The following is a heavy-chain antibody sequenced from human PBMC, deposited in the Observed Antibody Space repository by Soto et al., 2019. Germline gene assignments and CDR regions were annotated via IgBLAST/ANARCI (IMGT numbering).Heavy chain of an antibody. CDR1: GYTFTSYD. CDR3: ARGGGDPDCWSGYYTTDDAFDI. J-gene: IGHJ3*02. Sequence: QVQLVQAGAEVKKPGASVKVSCKASGYTFTSYDINRVRQATGQGREWMGWVNRNSGNTGYAQKFKGRVTTTRNTSISTAYMELSSLRSEDTAVYYCARGGGDPDCWSGYYTTDDAFDIWGQGTMVTVSS. CDR2: VNRNSGNT. V-gene: IGHV1-8*01. D-gene: IGHD3-3*01.